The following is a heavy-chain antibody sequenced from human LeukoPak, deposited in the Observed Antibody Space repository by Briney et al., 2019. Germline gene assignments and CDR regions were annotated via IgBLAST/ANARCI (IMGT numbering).Heavy chain of an antibody. D-gene: IGHD3-3*01. J-gene: IGHJ6*02. CDR2: ISETSSHT. V-gene: IGHV3-21*04. Sequence: GGSLRLSCEASAFTFSGYSMNWVRQAPGKGLEWVSYISETSSHTYYADSVKGRFTISRDNAKNSLYLQMNSLRAEDTAVYYCARGVTIFGEQTFYGMDVWGQGTTVTVSS. CDR1: AFTFSGYS. CDR3: ARGVTIFGEQTFYGMDV.